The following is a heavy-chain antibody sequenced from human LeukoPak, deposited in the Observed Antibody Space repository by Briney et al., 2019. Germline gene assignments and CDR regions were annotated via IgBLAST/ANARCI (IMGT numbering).Heavy chain of an antibody. V-gene: IGHV3-21*01. CDR1: GFTFSSYS. CDR3: ARDSTWDCSSTSCYSYYMDV. D-gene: IGHD2-2*01. Sequence: GGSLRLSCAASGFTFSSYSMNWVRQAPGKGLEWVSSISSSSSYIYYADSVKGRFTISRDNAKNSLYLQMNSLRAEDTAVYYCARDSTWDCSSTSCYSYYMDVWGKGTTVTVSS. J-gene: IGHJ6*03. CDR2: ISSSSSYI.